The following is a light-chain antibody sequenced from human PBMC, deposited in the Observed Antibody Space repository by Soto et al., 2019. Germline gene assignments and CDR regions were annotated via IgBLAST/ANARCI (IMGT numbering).Light chain of an antibody. Sequence: EIVMTQSPATLSVSPGERATLSCRASQSVSSNLAWYQQKPGQAPRLLIYGASSRATGIPARFSGSGSGTEFTLIISSLQSEDFAVYYCQHYNNWPPWTVRRGTKVEIK. CDR2: GAS. V-gene: IGKV3-15*01. CDR1: QSVSSN. J-gene: IGKJ1*01. CDR3: QHYNNWPPWT.